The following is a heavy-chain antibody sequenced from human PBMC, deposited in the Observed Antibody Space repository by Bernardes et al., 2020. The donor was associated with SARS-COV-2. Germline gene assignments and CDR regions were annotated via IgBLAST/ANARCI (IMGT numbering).Heavy chain of an antibody. CDR2: INPNSGCT. V-gene: IGHV1-2*02. CDR1: GYTFTGYY. Sequence: ASVKVSCKASGYTFTGYYMHWVRQAPGQGLEWMGWINPNSGCTNYAQKFQGRVTMTRDTSISTAYMELSRLRSDDTAVYYCARGGPYCSSTSCSLNWFDPWGQGTLVTVSS. D-gene: IGHD2-2*01. CDR3: ARGGPYCSSTSCSLNWFDP. J-gene: IGHJ5*02.